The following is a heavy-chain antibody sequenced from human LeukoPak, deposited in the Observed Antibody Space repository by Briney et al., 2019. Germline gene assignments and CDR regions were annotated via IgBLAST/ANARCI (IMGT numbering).Heavy chain of an antibody. V-gene: IGHV4-34*01. CDR2: INHSGST. CDR3: ARGGVEVDDSSGYYYFDY. J-gene: IGHJ4*02. Sequence: PGGSLRLSCAASGFTFSSYSMNWIRQPPGKGLEWIGEINHSGSTNYNPSLKSRVTISVDTSKNQFSLKLSSVTAADTAVYYCARGGVEVDDSSGYYYFDYWGQGTLVTVSS. D-gene: IGHD3-22*01. CDR1: GFTFSSYS.